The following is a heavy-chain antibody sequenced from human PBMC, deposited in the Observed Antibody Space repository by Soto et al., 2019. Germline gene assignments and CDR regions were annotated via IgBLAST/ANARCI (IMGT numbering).Heavy chain of an antibody. CDR1: GASVSSEDYY. CDR3: ARYNMGGSGSYYNAWFDS. D-gene: IGHD3-10*01. Sequence: TLSLTCTFSGASVSSEDYYWSWIRQPPGQGPEWIAYIYYTGSAYYNPSLRSRVSMSVDTSRNQFSLMLTSVIAADTAVYYCARYNMGGSGSYYNAWFDSRGPGILVTVSS. J-gene: IGHJ5*01. CDR2: IYYTGSA. V-gene: IGHV4-30-4*01.